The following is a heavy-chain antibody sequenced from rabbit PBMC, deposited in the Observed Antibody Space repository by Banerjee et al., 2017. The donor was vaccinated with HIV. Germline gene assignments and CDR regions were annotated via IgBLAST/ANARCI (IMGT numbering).Heavy chain of an antibody. V-gene: IGHV1S40*01. J-gene: IGHJ6*01. D-gene: IGHD4-2*01. CDR1: GFDISSYY. CDR3: ARDAGTSFSTYGMDL. CDR2: INTGGST. Sequence: QSLEESGGDLVKPGASLTLTCTASGFDISSYYMSWVRQAPGEGLEYIGFINTGGSTYYASWAKGRFTISKTSSTTVTLQMTSLTAADTATYFCARDAGTSFSTYGMDLWGPGTLSPS.